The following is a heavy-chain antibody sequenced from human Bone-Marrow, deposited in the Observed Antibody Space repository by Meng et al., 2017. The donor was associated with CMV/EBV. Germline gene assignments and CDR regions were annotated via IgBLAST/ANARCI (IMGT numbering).Heavy chain of an antibody. CDR1: GYTFTSYG. D-gene: IGHD3-3*01. CDR3: ARDSAGFWSGYYTYYYYGMDV. V-gene: IGHV1-18*01. Sequence: ASVKVSCKASGYTFTSYGISWVRQASGQGLEWMGWISAYNGNTNYAQKLQGRVTMTTDTSTSTAYMELRSLRSEDTAVYYCARDSAGFWSGYYTYYYYGMDVWGQGTTVTVSS. J-gene: IGHJ6*02. CDR2: ISAYNGNT.